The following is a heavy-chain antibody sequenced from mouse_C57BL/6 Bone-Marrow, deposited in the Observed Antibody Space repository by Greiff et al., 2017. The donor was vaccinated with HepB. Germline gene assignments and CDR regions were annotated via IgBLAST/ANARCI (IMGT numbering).Heavy chain of an antibody. D-gene: IGHD1-1*01. J-gene: IGHJ2*01. CDR1: GFTFSSYT. Sequence: EVQREESGGGLVKPGGSLKLSCAASGFTFSSYTMSWVRQTPEKRLEWVATISGGGGNTYYPDSVKGRFTISRDNAKNTLYLQMSSLRSEDTALYYCARQTITTVVLYYFDYWGQGTTLTVSS. CDR3: ARQTITTVVLYYFDY. V-gene: IGHV5-9*01. CDR2: ISGGGGNT.